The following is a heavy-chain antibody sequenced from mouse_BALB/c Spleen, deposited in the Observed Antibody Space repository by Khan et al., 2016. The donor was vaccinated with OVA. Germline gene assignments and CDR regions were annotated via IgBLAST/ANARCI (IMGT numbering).Heavy chain of an antibody. CDR1: GFTFSDYG. CDR2: ISNLAHSI. V-gene: IGHV5-15*02. CDR3: ARSWAMDC. Sequence: EVELVESGGGLVQPGGSRKLSCAASGFTFSDYGMAWVRQAPGKGPEWVAFISNLAHSIYYADTVTGRFIISRENAKNTLYLEMSSLRSEGTAMYHCARSWAMDCWGQGTSVTVSS. J-gene: IGHJ4*01.